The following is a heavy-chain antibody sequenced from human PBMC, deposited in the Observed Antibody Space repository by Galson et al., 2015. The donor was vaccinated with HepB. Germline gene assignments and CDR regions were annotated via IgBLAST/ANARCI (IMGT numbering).Heavy chain of an antibody. Sequence: SVKVSCKASGYTFTGFYLHWVRQAPGKGLEWMGRINPNSGATNYAQKFQGRVTMTRDTSISTAYMDLSRLRFDDTAVYYCARARQANYYDSSGSSPRINWFDPWGQGTLVTVSS. V-gene: IGHV1-2*06. D-gene: IGHD3-22*01. CDR3: ARARQANYYDSSGSSPRINWFDP. CDR1: GYTFTGFY. CDR2: INPNSGAT. J-gene: IGHJ5*02.